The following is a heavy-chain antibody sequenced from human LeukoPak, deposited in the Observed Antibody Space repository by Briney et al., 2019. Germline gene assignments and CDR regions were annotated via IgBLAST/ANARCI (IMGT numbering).Heavy chain of an antibody. CDR2: INHSGST. D-gene: IGHD5-12*01. CDR1: GGSFSGYY. J-gene: IGHJ4*02. Sequence: SETLSLTCAVSGGSFSGYYWSWIRQPPGKGLESTGEINHSGSTNYNPSLKSRVTISVDTSKNQFSLKLSSVTAADTAAYYCARGEWLRLRKGFDYWGQGTLVTVSS. V-gene: IGHV4-34*01. CDR3: ARGEWLRLRKGFDY.